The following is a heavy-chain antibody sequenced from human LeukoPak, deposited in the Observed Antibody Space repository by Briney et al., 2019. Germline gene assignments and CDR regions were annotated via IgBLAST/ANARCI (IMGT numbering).Heavy chain of an antibody. CDR2: IYYSGST. V-gene: IGHV4-61*01. D-gene: IGHD6-19*01. Sequence: SETLSLTCTVSGGSVSSGSYYWGWIRQPPGKGLEWIGYIYYSGSTNYNPSLKSRVTISVDTSKNQFSLKLSSATAADTAVYYCARVSSGWFAPYYYYYMDVWGKGTTVTISS. CDR3: ARVSSGWFAPYYYYYMDV. J-gene: IGHJ6*03. CDR1: GGSVSSGSYY.